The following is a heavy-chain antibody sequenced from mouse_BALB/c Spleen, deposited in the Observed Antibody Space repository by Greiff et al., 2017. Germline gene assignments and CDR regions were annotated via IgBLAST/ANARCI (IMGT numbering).Heavy chain of an antibody. CDR3: ARTARATSNAMDY. J-gene: IGHJ4*01. Sequence: QVQLKESGAELVRPGVSVKISCKGSGYTFTDYAMHWVKQSHAKSLEWIGVISTYYGDASYNQKFKGKATMTVDKSSSTAYMELARLTSEDSAIYYCARTARATSNAMDYWGQGTSVTVSS. D-gene: IGHD3-1*01. CDR1: GYTFTDYA. CDR2: ISTYYGDA. V-gene: IGHV1S137*01.